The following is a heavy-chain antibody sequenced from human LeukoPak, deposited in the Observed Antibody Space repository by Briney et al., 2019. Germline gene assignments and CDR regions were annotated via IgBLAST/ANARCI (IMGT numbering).Heavy chain of an antibody. V-gene: IGHV3-66*01. D-gene: IGHD3-22*01. CDR2: IYSGGST. J-gene: IGHJ3*01. CDR3: ARTITMIVVVNPGAFDL. CDR1: GFTVSSNY. Sequence: GGSLRLSCAASGFTVSSNYMSWVRQAPGKGLEGVSVIYSGGSTYYADSVKGRFTISRDSFKNTLYLQMNSLRAEDTAVYYCARTITMIVVVNPGAFDLWGQGTMVTVSS.